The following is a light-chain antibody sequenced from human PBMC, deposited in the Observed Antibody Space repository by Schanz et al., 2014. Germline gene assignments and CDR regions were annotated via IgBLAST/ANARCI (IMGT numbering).Light chain of an antibody. CDR2: GAS. CDR1: QSVISSY. V-gene: IGKV3D-20*02. J-gene: IGKJ1*01. Sequence: EIVLTQSPGTLSLSPGERATLSCRASQSVISSYLAWYQQKPGRAPRLLIYGASSRATGIPTRFSGSGSGTDFTLTISSLEPEDFAVYYCQQRSNWPWTFGQGTKVEIK. CDR3: QQRSNWPWT.